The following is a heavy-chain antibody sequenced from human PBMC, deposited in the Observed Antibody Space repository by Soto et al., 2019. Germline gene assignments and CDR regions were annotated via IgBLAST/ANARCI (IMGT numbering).Heavy chain of an antibody. CDR3: AKGAKRGGYCSSTSCYLPYYYGMDV. V-gene: IGHV3-30*04. Sequence: GSLRLSCAASGFTFSSYAMHWVRQAPGKGLEWVAVISYDGSNKYYADSVKGRFTISRDNSKNTLYLQMNSLRAEDTAVYYCAKGAKRGGYCSSTSCYLPYYYGMDVWGQGTTVTVSS. D-gene: IGHD2-2*01. CDR2: ISYDGSNK. CDR1: GFTFSSYA. J-gene: IGHJ6*02.